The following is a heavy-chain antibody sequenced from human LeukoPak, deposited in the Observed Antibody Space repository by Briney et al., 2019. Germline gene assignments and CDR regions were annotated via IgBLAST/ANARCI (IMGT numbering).Heavy chain of an antibody. CDR3: ARDGSSFYYYYMDV. CDR1: GYTFISYD. CDR2: INPNSGGT. Sequence: ASVKVSCKASGYTFISYDINWVRQATGQGLEWMGWINPNSGGTNYAQKFQGRVTMTRDTSINTASMELSRLRSDDTAIYYCARDGSSFYYYYMDVWGKGTTITVSS. D-gene: IGHD2-15*01. V-gene: IGHV1-2*02. J-gene: IGHJ6*03.